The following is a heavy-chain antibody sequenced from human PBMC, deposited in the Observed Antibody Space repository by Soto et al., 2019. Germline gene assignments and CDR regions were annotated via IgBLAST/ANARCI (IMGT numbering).Heavy chain of an antibody. CDR2: ISAYNGNT. CDR3: ARESYCTNGVCTPRGAYYGMDV. J-gene: IGHJ6*02. CDR1: GYTFTSYG. V-gene: IGHV1-18*01. D-gene: IGHD2-8*01. Sequence: QVQLVQSGAEVKKPGASVKVSCKASGYTFTSYGISWVRQAPGQGLEWMGWISAYNGNTNYAQKLQGRVTMTTDTSTSTAYMELRSRRSDDTAVYYCARESYCTNGVCTPRGAYYGMDVWGQGTTVTVSS.